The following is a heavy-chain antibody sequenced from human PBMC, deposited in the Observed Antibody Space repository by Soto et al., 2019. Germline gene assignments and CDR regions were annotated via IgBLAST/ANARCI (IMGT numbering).Heavy chain of an antibody. CDR2: IYYSGST. J-gene: IGHJ4*02. D-gene: IGHD3-10*01. CDR3: ARRITMVRGVIPPVDFDY. CDR1: GGSISSSSYY. V-gene: IGHV4-39*01. Sequence: QLQLQESGPGLVKPSETLSLTCTVSGGSISSSSYYWGWIRQPPGKGLEWIGSIYYSGSTYYNPSLKSRVTISVDTSKNQFSLKLSSVTAADTAVYYCARRITMVRGVIPPVDFDYWGQGTLVTVSS.